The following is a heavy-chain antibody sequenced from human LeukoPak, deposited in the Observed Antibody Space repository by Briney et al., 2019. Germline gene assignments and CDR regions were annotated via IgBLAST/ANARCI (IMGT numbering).Heavy chain of an antibody. D-gene: IGHD5-24*01. V-gene: IGHV1-8*01. CDR2: MNPNSGNT. J-gene: IGHJ6*02. Sequence: ASVKVSCKASGYTLTSYDINWVRQATGQGLEWMGWMNPNSGNTGYAQKFQGRVTMTRDTSISTAYMELSSLRSEDTAVYYCARGGPQYVSANDYYYYYGMDVWGQGTTVTVSS. CDR1: GYTLTSYD. CDR3: ARGGPQYVSANDYYYYYGMDV.